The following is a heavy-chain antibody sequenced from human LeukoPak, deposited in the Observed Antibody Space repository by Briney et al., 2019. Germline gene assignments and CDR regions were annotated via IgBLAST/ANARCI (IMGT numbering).Heavy chain of an antibody. CDR1: GGSISSYY. J-gene: IGHJ4*02. CDR2: IYTSGST. CDR3: AATYYDFWSGYYAAYYFDY. D-gene: IGHD3-3*01. Sequence: PSETLSLTCTVSGGSISSYYWSWIRQPAGKGLEWIGRIYTSGSTNYNPSLKSRVTMSVDTSKNQFSLKLSSVTAADTAVYYCAATYYDFWSGYYAAYYFDYWGQGTLVTVSS. V-gene: IGHV4-4*07.